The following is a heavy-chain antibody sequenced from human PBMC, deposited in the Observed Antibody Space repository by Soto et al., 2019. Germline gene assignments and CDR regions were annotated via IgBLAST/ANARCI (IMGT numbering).Heavy chain of an antibody. V-gene: IGHV4-31*03. D-gene: IGHD3-10*01. CDR2: IYYSGST. J-gene: IGHJ5*02. CDR3: ARASRFRPLYWFDP. Sequence: SETLSLTCTVSGGSISSGGYYWSWIRQHPGKGLEWIGYIYYSGSTYYNPSLKSRVTISVDTSKNQFSLKLSSVTAADTAVYYCARASRFRPLYWFDPWGQGTLVTVSS. CDR1: GGSISSGGYY.